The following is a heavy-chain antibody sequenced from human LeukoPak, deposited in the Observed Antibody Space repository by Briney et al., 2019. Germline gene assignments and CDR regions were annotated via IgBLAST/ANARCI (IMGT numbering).Heavy chain of an antibody. CDR1: GFTFSSYA. Sequence: GGSLRLSCAASGFTFSSYAMSWVRQAPGKGLEWVSAISGSGGSTYYADSVKGRFTISRDNSKNTLYLQMNSLRVEDTAVYYCAKADGGIVATSFDYWGQGTLVTVSS. CDR3: AKADGGIVATSFDY. D-gene: IGHD5-12*01. V-gene: IGHV3-23*01. J-gene: IGHJ4*02. CDR2: ISGSGGST.